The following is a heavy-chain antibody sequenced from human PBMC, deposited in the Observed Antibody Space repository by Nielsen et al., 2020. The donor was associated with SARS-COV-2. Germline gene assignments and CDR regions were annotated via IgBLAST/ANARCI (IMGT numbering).Heavy chain of an antibody. CDR2: IYPRGSDT. J-gene: IGHJ4*02. V-gene: IGHV5-51*01. CDR1: GYTFTSYW. D-gene: IGHD4-17*01. CDR3: AWNPYGVSTDY. Sequence: GESLKISCQGSGYTFTSYWIGWVRQMPGKGLEWRGVIYPRGSDTRYNPSFQGQVTISADKSISTVYLQWSGLKASDSAMYYCAWNPYGVSTDYWDQGTLVTVSS.